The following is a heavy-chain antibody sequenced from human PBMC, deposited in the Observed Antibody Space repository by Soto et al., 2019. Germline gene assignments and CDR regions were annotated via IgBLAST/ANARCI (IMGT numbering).Heavy chain of an antibody. J-gene: IGHJ6*02. CDR2: ISGSGGST. CDR3: AKGKWPEARPHYYGMDV. D-gene: IGHD6-6*01. V-gene: IGHV3-23*01. Sequence: GGSLRLSCAASGFTFSSYAMSWVRQAPGKGLEWVSAISGSGGSTYYADSVKGRFTISRDNSKNTLYLQMNSLRAEDTAVYYCAKGKWPEARPHYYGMDVWGQATTVTVSS. CDR1: GFTFSSYA.